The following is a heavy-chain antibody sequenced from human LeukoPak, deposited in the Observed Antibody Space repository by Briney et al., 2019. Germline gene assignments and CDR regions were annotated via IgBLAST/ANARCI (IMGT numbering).Heavy chain of an antibody. D-gene: IGHD6-19*01. CDR3: ARNLMYSSGWYDAFDI. Sequence: SETLSLTCTVSGGSISSYYWSWIRQPPGKGLEWIGNIFYSGSPNYNPSLKSRVTISVDTSKNQFSLKLSSVTAADTAVYYCARNLMYSSGWYDAFDIWGQGTMVTVSS. CDR2: IFYSGSP. V-gene: IGHV4-59*01. J-gene: IGHJ3*02. CDR1: GGSISSYY.